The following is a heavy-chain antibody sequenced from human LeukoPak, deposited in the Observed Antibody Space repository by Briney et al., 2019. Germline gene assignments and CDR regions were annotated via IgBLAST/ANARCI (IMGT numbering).Heavy chain of an antibody. V-gene: IGHV3-7*04. D-gene: IGHD3-22*01. J-gene: IGHJ4*02. CDR3: ARDPYDSSWGLCYFDY. Sequence: GESLKISCKGSGYKFSSYWIGWVRQAPGKGLEWVANIKQDGSDKYYVDSVKGRFTISRDNAKNSLYLQMNSLRAEDTAVYYCARDPYDSSWGLCYFDYWGQGNLVTVSS. CDR2: IKQDGSDK. CDR1: GYKFSSYW.